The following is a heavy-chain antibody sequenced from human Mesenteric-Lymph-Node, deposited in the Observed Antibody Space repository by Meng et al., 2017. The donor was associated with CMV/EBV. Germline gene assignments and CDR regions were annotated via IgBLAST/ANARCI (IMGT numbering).Heavy chain of an antibody. CDR2: INHSGRI. V-gene: IGHV4-34*01. Sequence: GSLRLSCAVYGGSFSGYYWTWIRQPPGKGLEWIGEINHSGRIKYNPSLKSRVTISIDTSENQFSLKPSSVTAADTAVYYCAREGSPRITIFGVVISPRQSPQIRSGYNGMDVWGQGTTVTSP. J-gene: IGHJ6*02. D-gene: IGHD3-3*01. CDR1: GGSFSGYY. CDR3: AREGSPRITIFGVVISPRQSPQIRSGYNGMDV.